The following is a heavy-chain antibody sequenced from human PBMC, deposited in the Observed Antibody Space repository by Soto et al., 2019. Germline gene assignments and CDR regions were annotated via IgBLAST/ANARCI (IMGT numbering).Heavy chain of an antibody. CDR2: MNPNRGNT. Sequence: ASVKVSCKASGYTFASYDINWLRQATGQGLEWMGWMNPNRGNTGYAQKFQGRVTMTRNTPISTAYMELSSLRSEDTAVYYCVRDAGAHADYWGQGTLVTVSS. CDR1: GYTFASYD. V-gene: IGHV1-8*01. D-gene: IGHD2-8*02. J-gene: IGHJ4*02. CDR3: VRDAGAHADY.